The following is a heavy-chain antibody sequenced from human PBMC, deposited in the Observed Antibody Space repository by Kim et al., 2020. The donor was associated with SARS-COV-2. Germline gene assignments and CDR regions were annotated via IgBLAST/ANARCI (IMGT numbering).Heavy chain of an antibody. D-gene: IGHD3-10*01. V-gene: IGHV3-23*01. J-gene: IGHJ4*02. CDR3: AKDNYYGSGSYYKVLDY. Sequence: VKGRFTISRDNSKNTLYLQMNSLRAEDTAVYYCAKDNYYGSGSYYKVLDYWGQGTLVTVSS.